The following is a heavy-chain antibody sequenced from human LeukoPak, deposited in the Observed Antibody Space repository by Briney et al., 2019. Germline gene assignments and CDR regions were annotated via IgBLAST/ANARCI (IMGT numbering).Heavy chain of an antibody. CDR2: ISAYNGNT. CDR3: ARVDKAMVTEYYYYYRMEV. D-gene: IGHD5-18*01. CDR1: GYTFTSYG. J-gene: IGHJ6*02. Sequence: ASVRVSCKASGYTFTSYGISWVRQAPGQGLEWMGWISAYNGNTNYAQKLQGRVTMTTDTSTSTAYMELRSLRSDDTAVYYCARVDKAMVTEYYYYYRMEVWGQGTTVNVSS. V-gene: IGHV1-18*01.